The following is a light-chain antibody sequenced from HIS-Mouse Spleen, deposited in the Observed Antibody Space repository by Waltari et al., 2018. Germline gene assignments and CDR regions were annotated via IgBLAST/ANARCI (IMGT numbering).Light chain of an antibody. CDR2: DVS. CDR3: SSYTSSSTR. J-gene: IGLJ2*01. V-gene: IGLV2-14*03. Sequence: QSALTQPASVSGAAGQSLTLSCTGTSTDGGGYNFASWYQQHPGKAPKPLIYDVSNRPSGVSNRFSGSKSGNTASLTISGLQAEDEADYYCSSYTSSSTRFGGGTNLTVL. CDR1: STDGGGYNF.